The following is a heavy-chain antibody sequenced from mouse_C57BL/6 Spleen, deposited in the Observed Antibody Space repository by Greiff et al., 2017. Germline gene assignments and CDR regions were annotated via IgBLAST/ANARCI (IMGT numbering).Heavy chain of an antibody. CDR3: ARGDYFDY. V-gene: IGHV5-17*01. CDR2: ISSGSSTI. Sequence: DVMLVESGGGLVKPGGSLKLSCAASGFTFSDYGMHWVRQAPEQGLEWVAYISSGSSTIYYADTVKGRFTIPRDNAKNTLFLQMTRLRAEDTSMCYCARGDYFDYWGQGTTLTVSS. J-gene: IGHJ2*01. CDR1: GFTFSDYG.